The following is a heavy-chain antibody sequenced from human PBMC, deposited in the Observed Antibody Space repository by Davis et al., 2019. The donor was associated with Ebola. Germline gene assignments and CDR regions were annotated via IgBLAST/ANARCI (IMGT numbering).Heavy chain of an antibody. Sequence: GESLKISCAASGFTFSGSAMHWVRQASGKGLEWVGRIRSKANSYATAYAASVKGRFTISRDDSKNTAYLQMNSLKTEDTAVYYCTSEVGAIDYWGQGTLVTVSS. CDR3: TSEVGAIDY. V-gene: IGHV3-73*01. J-gene: IGHJ4*02. CDR1: GFTFSGSA. D-gene: IGHD1-26*01. CDR2: IRSKANSYAT.